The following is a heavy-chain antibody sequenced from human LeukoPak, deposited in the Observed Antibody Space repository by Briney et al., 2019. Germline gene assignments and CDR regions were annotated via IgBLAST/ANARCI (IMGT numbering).Heavy chain of an antibody. V-gene: IGHV4-34*01. Sequence: SETLSLTCAVYGGSFSGYYWSWIRQPPGKRLEWIGEINHSGSTYYNPSLKSRVTISVDTSKNQFSLKLSSVTAADTAVYYCARGHRGAVAYDPWGQGTLVTVSS. CDR1: GGSFSGYY. CDR3: ARGHRGAVAYDP. D-gene: IGHD6-19*01. CDR2: INHSGST. J-gene: IGHJ5*02.